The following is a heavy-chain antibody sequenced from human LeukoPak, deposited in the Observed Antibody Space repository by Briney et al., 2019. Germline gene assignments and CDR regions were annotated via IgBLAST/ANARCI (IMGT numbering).Heavy chain of an antibody. J-gene: IGHJ4*02. V-gene: IGHV4-39*01. Sequence: SETLSLTCTVSGGSISSSSCYWGWIRQPPGKGLEWIGSIYYSGSTYYNPSLKSRDTISVDTSKNQFSLKLSSVTAADTAVYYCARSSAVARSPQMKWGQGTLVTVSS. CDR2: IYYSGST. CDR3: ARSSAVARSPQMK. CDR1: GGSISSSSCY. D-gene: IGHD3-10*01.